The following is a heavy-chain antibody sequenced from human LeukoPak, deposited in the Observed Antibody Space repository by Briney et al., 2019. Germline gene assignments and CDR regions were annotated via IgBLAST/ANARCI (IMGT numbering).Heavy chain of an antibody. CDR1: GFTFSNYA. V-gene: IGHV3-23*01. CDR3: ARDRNHLSIAVAGAFDY. Sequence: GGSLRLSCAASGFTFSNYAMSWVRQAPGKGLEWVSIISGSGDNTFYADSVKGRFTISRDNSKNTLYLQMNSLRAEDTAVYYCARDRNHLSIAVAGAFDYWGQGTLVTVSS. CDR2: ISGSGDNT. D-gene: IGHD6-19*01. J-gene: IGHJ4*02.